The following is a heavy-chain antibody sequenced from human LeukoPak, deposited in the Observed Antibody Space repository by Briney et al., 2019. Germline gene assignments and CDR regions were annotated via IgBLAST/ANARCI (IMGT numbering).Heavy chain of an antibody. CDR2: ISSSSSYI. J-gene: IGHJ3*02. CDR1: GFTFSSYS. D-gene: IGHD6-13*01. V-gene: IGHV3-21*01. Sequence: GGSLRLSCAASGFTFSSYSMNWVRQAPGKGLEWVSSISSSSSYIYYADSVKGRFTISRDNAKNSLYLQMNSLRAEDTAVYYCARDWSEEQQPPDAFDIWGQGTMVTVSS. CDR3: ARDWSEEQQPPDAFDI.